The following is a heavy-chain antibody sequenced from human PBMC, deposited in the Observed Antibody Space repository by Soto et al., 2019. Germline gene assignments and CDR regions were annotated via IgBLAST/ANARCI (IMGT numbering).Heavy chain of an antibody. D-gene: IGHD2-15*01. Sequence: QVQLVQSGAEVKKPGSSVKVSCKASGGTFSSYAISWVRQAPGQGLEWMGGIIPIFGTTNYAQKFQGRVTITADESTSTAYMELSSLRSEDTAMYYCARVVTVVKSFHYWYFDLWGPGTLVTVSS. CDR3: ARVVTVVKSFHYWYFDL. V-gene: IGHV1-69*12. CDR1: GGTFSSYA. CDR2: IIPIFGTT. J-gene: IGHJ2*01.